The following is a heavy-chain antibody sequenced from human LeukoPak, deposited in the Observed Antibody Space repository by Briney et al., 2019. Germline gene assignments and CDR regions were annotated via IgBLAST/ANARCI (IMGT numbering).Heavy chain of an antibody. CDR3: ARGPLPAAPTFFDY. CDR2: IYSGGST. Sequence: PGGSLRLSCAASGFTVSSNYMSWVRQAPGKGLEWVSVIYSGGSTYYADSVKGRFTTSRDNSKNTLYLQMNSLRAEDTAVYYCARGPLPAAPTFFDYWGQGTLVTVSS. D-gene: IGHD2-2*01. CDR1: GFTVSSNY. V-gene: IGHV3-66*01. J-gene: IGHJ4*02.